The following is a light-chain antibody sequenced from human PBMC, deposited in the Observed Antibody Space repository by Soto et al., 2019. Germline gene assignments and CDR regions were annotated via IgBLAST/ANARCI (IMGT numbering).Light chain of an antibody. CDR3: NSYAGSNSFV. V-gene: IGLV2-8*01. CDR2: EVN. Sequence: QSALTPPPSSSGSPGQSVTISCTGTSSDVGGYNYVSWYQQHPGKAPKLVIFEVNKRPSGVPDRFSGSKSGNTASLTVSGLQTEDEADYYCNSYAGSNSFVFGTGTKVTVL. J-gene: IGLJ1*01. CDR1: SSDVGGYNY.